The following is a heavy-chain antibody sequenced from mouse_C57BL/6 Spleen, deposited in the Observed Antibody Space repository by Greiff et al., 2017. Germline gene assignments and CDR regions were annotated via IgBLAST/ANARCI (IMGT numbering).Heavy chain of an antibody. J-gene: IGHJ4*01. Sequence: VQRVESGPELVKPGASVKLSCKASGYTFTSYDINWVKQRPGQGLEWIGWIYPRDGSTKYNEKFKGKATLTVDTSSSTAYMELHSLTSEDSAVYFCARGRSRSNYAMDYWGQGTSVTVSS. CDR2: IYPRDGST. CDR1: GYTFTSYD. CDR3: ARGRSRSNYAMDY. V-gene: IGHV1-85*01.